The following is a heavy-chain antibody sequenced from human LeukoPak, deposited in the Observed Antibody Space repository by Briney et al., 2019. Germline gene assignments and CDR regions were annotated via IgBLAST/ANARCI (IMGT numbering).Heavy chain of an antibody. V-gene: IGHV6-1*01. D-gene: IGHD5-12*01. CDR3: ARDYRSGYDTYYYYYGMDV. CDR1: GDSVSSNSAA. J-gene: IGHJ6*04. Sequence: SQTLSLTCDISGDSVSSNSAAWNWIRQSPSRGLEWLGRTYYRSKWYNDYAVSVKSRITINPDTSKNQFSLQLNSVTPEDTAVYYCARDYRSGYDTYYYYYGMDVWGKGTTVTVSS. CDR2: TYYRSKWYN.